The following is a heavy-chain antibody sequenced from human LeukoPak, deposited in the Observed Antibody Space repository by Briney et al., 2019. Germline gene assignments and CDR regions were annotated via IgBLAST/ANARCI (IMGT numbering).Heavy chain of an antibody. CDR3: ARSRGINYYYYYMDV. CDR1: GFTFSSYS. CDR2: ISSSSSYI. D-gene: IGHD3-10*01. V-gene: IGHV3-21*01. Sequence: GGSLRLSCAASGFTFSSYSMNWVRQAPGKGLECVSSISSSSSYIYYADSVKGRFTISRDNAKNSLYLQMNSLRAEDTAVYYCARSRGINYYYYYMDVWGKGTTVTVSS. J-gene: IGHJ6*03.